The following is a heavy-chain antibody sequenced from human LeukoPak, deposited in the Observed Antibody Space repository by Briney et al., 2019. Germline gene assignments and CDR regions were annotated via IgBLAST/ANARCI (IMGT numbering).Heavy chain of an antibody. CDR2: INHSGST. J-gene: IGHJ5*02. Sequence: SETLSLTCAVYGGSFSGYYWSWIRQPPGKGLEWIGEINHSGSTNYNPCLKSRVTISVDTSKNQFSLKLSSVTAADTAVYYCARGQLTWFDPWGQGTLVTVSS. CDR3: ARGQLTWFDP. D-gene: IGHD2-2*01. CDR1: GGSFSGYY. V-gene: IGHV4-34*01.